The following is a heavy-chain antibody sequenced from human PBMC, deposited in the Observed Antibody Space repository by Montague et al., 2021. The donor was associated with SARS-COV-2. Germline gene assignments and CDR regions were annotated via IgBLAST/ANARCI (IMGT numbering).Heavy chain of an antibody. J-gene: IGHJ5*02. CDR3: VRHEWVADH. Sequence: SETLSLTCTVHGDSINSGDYYWDWIRPATGKGLEWNGSIYSTGTSYYNPSLRSRITVSIATSKKLFSLTLASVTAADTALYYCVRHEWVADHWGQGILVTVSS. V-gene: IGHV4-39*01. CDR2: IYSTGTS. D-gene: IGHD1-26*01. CDR1: GDSINSGDYY.